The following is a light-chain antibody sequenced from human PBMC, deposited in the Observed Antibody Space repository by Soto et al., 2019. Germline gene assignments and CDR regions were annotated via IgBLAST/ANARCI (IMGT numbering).Light chain of an antibody. J-gene: IGLJ3*02. V-gene: IGLV2-14*01. CDR2: EVS. CDR3: SSYTSSSTWV. Sequence: QSALTQPASVSGSPGQSITISCTGTSSDVGGYNYVSRYQQHPGKAPKVMIYEVSNRPSGVSNRFSGSKSGNTASLTISGLQAEDEADYYCSSYTSSSTWVFGGGTKLTVL. CDR1: SSDVGGYNY.